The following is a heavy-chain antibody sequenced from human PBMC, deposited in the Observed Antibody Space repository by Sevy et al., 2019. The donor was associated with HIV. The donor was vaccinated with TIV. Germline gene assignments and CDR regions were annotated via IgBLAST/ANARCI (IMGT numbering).Heavy chain of an antibody. CDR3: ARDTGGIGMDV. CDR2: IKPDGGEK. V-gene: IGHV3-7*01. CDR1: GFTFTRHW. J-gene: IGHJ6*02. Sequence: GGSLRLSCAASGFTFTRHWMSWVRQAPGKGLEWVANIKPDGGEKHYVESVKGRFTISRDNAKNSLSLQVNSLRAEDTAVYYCARDTGGIGMDVWGQGTTVTVSS. D-gene: IGHD6-13*01.